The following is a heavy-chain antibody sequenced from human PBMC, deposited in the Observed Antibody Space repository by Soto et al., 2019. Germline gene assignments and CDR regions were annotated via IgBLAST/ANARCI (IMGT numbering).Heavy chain of an antibody. CDR2: IYATGTT. CDR3: VRDGTKTLRDWFDP. Sequence: SETLSLTCTVSGASISGFYWSWIRKSAGKGLEWIGRIYATGTTDYNPSLKSRVMMSVDTSKKQFSLKLRSVTTADTAVYYCVRDGTKTLRDWFDPWGQGISVTVSS. D-gene: IGHD1-1*01. CDR1: GASISGFY. J-gene: IGHJ5*02. V-gene: IGHV4-4*07.